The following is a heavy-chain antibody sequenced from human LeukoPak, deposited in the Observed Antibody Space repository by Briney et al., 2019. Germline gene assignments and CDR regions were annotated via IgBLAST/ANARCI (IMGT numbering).Heavy chain of an antibody. D-gene: IGHD2-2*01. CDR3: ARHGSPGVVPAAARYGMDV. V-gene: IGHV4-59*08. CDR1: GGSISSYY. Sequence: SETLSLTCTVSGGSISSYYWSWIRQPPGKGLEWIGYIYYSGSTNHNPSLKSRVTISVDTSKNQFSLKLSSVTAADTAVYYCARHGSPGVVPAAARYGMDVWGQGTTVTVSS. CDR2: IYYSGST. J-gene: IGHJ6*02.